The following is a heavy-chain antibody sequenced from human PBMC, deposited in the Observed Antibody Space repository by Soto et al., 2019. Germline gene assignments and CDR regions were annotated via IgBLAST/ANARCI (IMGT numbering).Heavy chain of an antibody. J-gene: IGHJ5*02. V-gene: IGHV4-31*03. CDR2: TDYTGST. Sequence: PSGTLSLTCTVSGGSISSGGYFWSWIRHHPGKGLECIGYTDYTGSTYYNPSLKSRVSISVDTSKNHFSLKLTSVTAADTAVYYCARGVVLIPATPNWFDPWGQGTLVTVSS. D-gene: IGHD2-2*01. CDR1: GGSISSGGYF. CDR3: ARGVVLIPATPNWFDP.